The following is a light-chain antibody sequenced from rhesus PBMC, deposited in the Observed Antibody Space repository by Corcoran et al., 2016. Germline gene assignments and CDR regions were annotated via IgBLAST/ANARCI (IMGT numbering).Light chain of an antibody. CDR3: CSYTTSSTFV. J-gene: IGLJ6*01. CDR2: EVS. V-gene: IGLV2S7*01. CDR1: SSDVGAYNY. Sequence: QSAPTQPPSVSGSPGQSVTISCTGTSSDVGAYNYVCWYQHHPGKAPKFMIYEVSKRPSGVSDRFFGSKSGNTASLTISGLQAEDEADYYCCSYTTSSTFVFGSGTKLTVL.